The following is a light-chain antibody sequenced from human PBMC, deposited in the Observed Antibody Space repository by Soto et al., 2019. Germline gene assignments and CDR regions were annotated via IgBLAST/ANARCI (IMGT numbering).Light chain of an antibody. Sequence: GPGQTAMITCAGNNIGSKSVHWYQQKPGQAPVLVVHDDDDRPSGIPERFSGSKSGDMATLTINRVEAGDEADYYCQVWDGSSEHVVFGGGTKLTVL. CDR2: DDD. CDR3: QVWDGSSEHVV. J-gene: IGLJ2*01. CDR1: NIGSKS. V-gene: IGLV3-21*02.